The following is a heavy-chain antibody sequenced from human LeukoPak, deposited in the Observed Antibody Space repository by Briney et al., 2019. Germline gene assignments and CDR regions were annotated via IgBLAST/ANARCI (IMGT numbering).Heavy chain of an antibody. D-gene: IGHD4-23*01. CDR1: GGSISSSSYY. V-gene: IGHV4-39*01. Sequence: SETLSLTCTVSGGSISSSSYYWGWIRQTPGKGLEWIGSIYYSGSTYYNPSLKSRVTISVDTSKNQFSLKLSSVTAADTAVYYCAGDYGGLLWGQGTLVTVSS. J-gene: IGHJ4*02. CDR3: AGDYGGLL. CDR2: IYYSGST.